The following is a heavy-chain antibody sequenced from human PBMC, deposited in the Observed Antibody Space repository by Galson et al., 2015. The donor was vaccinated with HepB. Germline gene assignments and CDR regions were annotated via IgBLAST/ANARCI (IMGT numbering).Heavy chain of an antibody. D-gene: IGHD1-26*01. CDR1: GGSISSGTYY. CDR3: ARDRAYYYYMDV. Sequence: TLSLTCTVSGGSISSGTYYWSWIRQPAGKGLEWIGRIYTSGSTNYNPSLKSRVTMSVDTSKNQFSLKLSSVTAADTAVYYCARDRAYYYYMDVWGKGTTVTVSS. V-gene: IGHV4-61*02. CDR2: IYTSGST. J-gene: IGHJ6*03.